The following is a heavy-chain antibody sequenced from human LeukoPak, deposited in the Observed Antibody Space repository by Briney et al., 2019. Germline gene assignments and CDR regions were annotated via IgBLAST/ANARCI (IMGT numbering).Heavy chain of an antibody. D-gene: IGHD5-18*01. J-gene: IGHJ3*02. CDR3: ARRGYSYGYSSAPTSDAFDI. CDR2: INPNSGGT. V-gene: IGHV1-2*02. CDR1: GYTFTGYY. Sequence: ASVKVSCKASGYTFTGYYMHWVRQAPGQGLEWMGWINPNSGGTNYAQKFQGRVTMTRDTSISTAYMELSRLRSDDTAVYYCARRGYSYGYSSAPTSDAFDIWGQGTMVTVSS.